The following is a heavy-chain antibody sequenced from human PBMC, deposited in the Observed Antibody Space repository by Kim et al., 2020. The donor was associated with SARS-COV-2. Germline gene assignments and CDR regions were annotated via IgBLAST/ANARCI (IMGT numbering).Heavy chain of an antibody. CDR2: IKSKTDGGTT. D-gene: IGHD4-17*01. CDR1: GFTFSNAW. CDR3: TTGSVALHDYGDYRREVLTELYQYIGMDV. J-gene: IGHJ6*01. Sequence: GGSLRLSCAASGFTFSNAWMSWVRQAPGKGLEWVGRIKSKTDGGTTDYAAPVKGRFTISRDDSKNTLYLQMNSLKTEDTDVYYCTTGSVALHDYGDYRREVLTELYQYIGMDVWGQGTTVTVSP. V-gene: IGHV3-15*01.